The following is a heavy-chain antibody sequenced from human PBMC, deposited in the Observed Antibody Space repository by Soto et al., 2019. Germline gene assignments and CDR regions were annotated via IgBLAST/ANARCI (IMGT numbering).Heavy chain of an antibody. CDR1: GFTFSSYW. CDR3: ARDRSSRVGYYYYYYMDV. Sequence: EVQLVESGGGLVQPGGSLRLSCAASGFTFSSYWMSWVRQAPGKGLEWVANIKQDGSEKYYVDSVKGRFTISRDNAKNALYRQMNSLRAEDTAVYYCARDRSSRVGYYYYYYMDVWGKGTTVTVSS. D-gene: IGHD3-16*02. CDR2: IKQDGSEK. J-gene: IGHJ6*03. V-gene: IGHV3-7*01.